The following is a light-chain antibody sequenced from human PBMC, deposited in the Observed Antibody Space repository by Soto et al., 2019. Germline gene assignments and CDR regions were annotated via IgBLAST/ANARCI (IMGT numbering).Light chain of an antibody. CDR2: GAS. V-gene: IGKV3-20*01. J-gene: IGKJ1*01. CDR3: QQYDSSPRT. Sequence: EIVLTQSPGTLSLPPGERATLSCRASQSVSTRSLAWYQQKPGQAPRLLISGASSRAADIPDRFSGSGSGTDFTLTINRLEPEDFAVYYCQQYDSSPRTFGQGTKVDI. CDR1: QSVSTRS.